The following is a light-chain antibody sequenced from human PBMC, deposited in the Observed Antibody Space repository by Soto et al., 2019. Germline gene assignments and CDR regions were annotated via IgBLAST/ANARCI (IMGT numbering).Light chain of an antibody. CDR2: DAS. Sequence: EIVLTQSPATLSLSPGERATLSCRASQSVSSYLAWYQQKPGQAPRLLIYDASNRATGIPARFSGSGSGTDFTLTISSLEPEDFAVYYCQQRSNWPPTFGGGPKVETK. V-gene: IGKV3-11*01. J-gene: IGKJ4*01. CDR1: QSVSSY. CDR3: QQRSNWPPT.